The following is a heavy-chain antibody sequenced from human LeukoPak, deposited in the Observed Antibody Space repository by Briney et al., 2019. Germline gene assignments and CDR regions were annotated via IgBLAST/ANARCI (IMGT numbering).Heavy chain of an antibody. D-gene: IGHD1-7*01. CDR3: ANTFGVPTGTTDY. Sequence: GGSLRLSCAASGFTFSNAWMNWVRQAPGKGLEWVSSISSSSSYIYYADSVKGRFTISRDNAKNSLYLQMNSLRAEDTAVYYCANTFGVPTGTTDYRGQGTLVTVSS. V-gene: IGHV3-21*01. CDR1: GFTFSNAW. CDR2: ISSSSSYI. J-gene: IGHJ4*02.